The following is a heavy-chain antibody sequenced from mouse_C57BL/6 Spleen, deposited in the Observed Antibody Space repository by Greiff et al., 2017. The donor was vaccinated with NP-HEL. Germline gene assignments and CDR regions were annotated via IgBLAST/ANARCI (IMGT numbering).Heavy chain of an antibody. V-gene: IGHV14-4*01. D-gene: IGHD2-4*01. J-gene: IGHJ1*03. CDR1: GFNIKDDY. CDR2: IDPENGDT. CDR3: TTPYEYDERYFDV. Sequence: EVQLQQSGAELVRPGASVKLSCTASGFNIKDDYMHWVKQRPEQGLEWIGWIDPENGDTEYASKFQGKATITADTSSNTAHLQLSSLTSEDTAVYYCTTPYEYDERYFDVWGTGTTVTVSA.